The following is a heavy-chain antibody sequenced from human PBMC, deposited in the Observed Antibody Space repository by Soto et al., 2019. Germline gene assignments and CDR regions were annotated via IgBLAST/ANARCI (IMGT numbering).Heavy chain of an antibody. V-gene: IGHV5-51*01. J-gene: IGHJ6*02. D-gene: IGHD3-3*01. Sequence: GESLKISCKGSGYSFTSYWIGWVRQMTGKGLEWMGIIYPGDSDTRYSPSFQGQVTISADKSISTAYLQWSSLKASDTAMYYCASSGYPYYDFWRGQKGYYYYGRDVCRQRPTFTASS. CDR3: ASSGYPYYDFWRGQKGYYYYGRDV. CDR1: GYSFTSYW. CDR2: IYPGDSDT.